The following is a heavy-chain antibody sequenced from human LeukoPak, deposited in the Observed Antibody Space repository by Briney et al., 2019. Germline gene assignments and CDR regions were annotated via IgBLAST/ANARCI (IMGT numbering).Heavy chain of an antibody. CDR2: ISGSGTTT. CDR1: RLTFSNYA. CDR3: AKFFATSWGANGWPWTMDY. J-gene: IGHJ4*02. D-gene: IGHD3-16*01. V-gene: IGHV3-23*01. Sequence: PGGSLRLSCAASRLTFSNYAMTWVRQTPGKGLEWVAAISGSGTTTYSADFAKGRFIISRDNSKSTLYLQMNSLRADDTAVYHCAKFFATSWGANGWPWTMDYWGQGTLVTVSS.